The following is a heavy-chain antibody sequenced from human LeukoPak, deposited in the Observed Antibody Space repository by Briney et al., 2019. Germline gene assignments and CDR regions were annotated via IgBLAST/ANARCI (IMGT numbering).Heavy chain of an antibody. D-gene: IGHD6-19*01. CDR1: GFTFSSYW. J-gene: IGHJ4*02. CDR3: ARDLYSSGWYYFDY. Sequence: GGSLRLSCAASGFTFSSYWMSWVRRAPGKGLEWVANIKQDGSEKYYVDSVKGRFTISRDNAKNSLYLQMNSLRAEDTAVYYCARDLYSSGWYYFDYWGQGTLVTVSS. V-gene: IGHV3-7*01. CDR2: IKQDGSEK.